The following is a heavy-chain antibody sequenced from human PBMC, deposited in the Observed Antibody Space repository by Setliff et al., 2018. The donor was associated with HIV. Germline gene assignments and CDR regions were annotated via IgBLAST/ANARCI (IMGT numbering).Heavy chain of an antibody. J-gene: IGHJ4*02. Sequence: LSLTCSVSGYFISNGYYWGWIRQPPGKGLEWVGTIYQNGNTYYSPSLESRVSVSMDMSRNQFSVKLNSATAADTAVYYCARQAWHYDRDSYFIDYWGQGKLVTVSS. V-gene: IGHV4-38-2*02. CDR1: GYFISNGYY. D-gene: IGHD3-22*01. CDR2: IYQNGNT. CDR3: ARQAWHYDRDSYFIDY.